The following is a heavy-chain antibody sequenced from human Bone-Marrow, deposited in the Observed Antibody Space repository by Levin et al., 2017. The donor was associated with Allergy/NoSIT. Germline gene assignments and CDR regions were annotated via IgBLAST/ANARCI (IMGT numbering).Heavy chain of an antibody. CDR3: KGYCSSTSCYVDYYYGMDV. CDR1: GFTFSSYE. CDR2: ISSSGSTI. Sequence: GESLKISCAASGFTFSSYEMNWVRQAPGKGLEWVSYISSSGSTIYYADSVKGRFTISRDNAKNSLYLQMNSLRAEDTAVYYCKGYCSSTSCYVDYYYGMDVWGQGTTVTVSS. J-gene: IGHJ6*02. D-gene: IGHD2-2*01. V-gene: IGHV3-48*03.